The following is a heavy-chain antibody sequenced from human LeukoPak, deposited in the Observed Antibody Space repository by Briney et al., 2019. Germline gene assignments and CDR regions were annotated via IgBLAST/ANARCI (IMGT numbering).Heavy chain of an antibody. CDR3: AKAGYTSSWPFDY. J-gene: IGHJ4*02. CDR2: ISGSGATT. CDR1: GFTFSSYV. D-gene: IGHD6-13*01. Sequence: PGGSLRLSCAASGFTFSSYVMSWVRQAPGKGLDWVSAISGSGATTYYADSVKGRFTISRDNSKNTLYLQMNTLRAEDTAVYYCAKAGYTSSWPFDYWGQGTLVTVSS. V-gene: IGHV3-23*01.